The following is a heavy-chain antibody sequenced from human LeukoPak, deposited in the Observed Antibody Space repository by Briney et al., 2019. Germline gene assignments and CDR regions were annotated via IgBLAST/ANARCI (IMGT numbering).Heavy chain of an antibody. CDR2: INQDGSTI. J-gene: IGHJ4*02. CDR3: AREIPGAASAFDY. D-gene: IGHD6-25*01. Sequence: GGSLRLSCVASEFTFSTFWMSWVRQAPGKGPEWVANINQDGSTIYSVDSVKGRFTISRDNAKNTLYLQMDSLRVEDTAEYYCAREIPGAASAFDYWGQGTQVTVSS. CDR1: EFTFSTFW. V-gene: IGHV3-7*03.